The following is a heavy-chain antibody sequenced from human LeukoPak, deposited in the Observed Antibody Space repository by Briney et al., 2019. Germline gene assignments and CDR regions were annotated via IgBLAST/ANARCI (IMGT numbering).Heavy chain of an antibody. CDR3: ARGKYYYDSNSSYRYFDP. D-gene: IGHD3-22*01. CDR2: IYTTGNA. Sequence: SETLSLTCTVSGGSISGYYWSWIRQPAGKGLEWIGRIYTTGNANYNPSLKSRVTMSIDTSKKQFPLNLSSVTAADTAVYYCARGKYYYDSNSSYRYFDPWGQGTLVTVSS. CDR1: GGSISGYY. V-gene: IGHV4-4*07. J-gene: IGHJ5*02.